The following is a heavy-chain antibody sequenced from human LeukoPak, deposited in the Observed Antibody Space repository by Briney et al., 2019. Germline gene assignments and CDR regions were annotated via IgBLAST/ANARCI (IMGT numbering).Heavy chain of an antibody. CDR1: GFTFDDYG. Sequence: GGSLRLSCAASGFTFDDYGLSWVRQAPGKGLEWVAVISYDGSNKYYADSVKGRFTISRDNSKNTLYLQMNSLRAEDTGVYYCAKDLSSGSRRAYWGQGTLVTVSS. CDR3: AKDLSSGSRRAY. D-gene: IGHD6-19*01. J-gene: IGHJ4*02. CDR2: ISYDGSNK. V-gene: IGHV3-30*18.